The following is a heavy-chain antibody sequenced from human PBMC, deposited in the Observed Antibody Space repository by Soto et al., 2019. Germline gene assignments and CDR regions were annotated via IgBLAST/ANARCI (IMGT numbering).Heavy chain of an antibody. CDR2: IIPIFGTA. Sequence: EASVKVSCKASGGTFSSYAISWVRQAPGQGLELMGGIIPIFGTANYAQKFQGRVTITADESTSTAYMELSSLRSEDTAVYYCAKSIAARPRRDYYYGMDVWGQGTTVTVYS. D-gene: IGHD6-6*01. J-gene: IGHJ6*02. CDR3: AKSIAARPRRDYYYGMDV. V-gene: IGHV1-69*13. CDR1: GGTFSSYA.